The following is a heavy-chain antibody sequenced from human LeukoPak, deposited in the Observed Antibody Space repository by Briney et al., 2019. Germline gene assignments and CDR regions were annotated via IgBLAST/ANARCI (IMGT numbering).Heavy chain of an antibody. Sequence: SETLSLTCTVSGGSISGSISGTYWSWVRQPAGKGLEWIGRIHSSGSTKYNPSLKSRVTMSVDTSKNQLFLRLTSVTAADTALYYCARGSQNYYNPFDNWGQGTLVSVAT. J-gene: IGHJ4*02. CDR1: GGSISGSISGTY. CDR3: ARGSQNYYNPFDN. V-gene: IGHV4-4*07. CDR2: IHSSGST. D-gene: IGHD3-10*01.